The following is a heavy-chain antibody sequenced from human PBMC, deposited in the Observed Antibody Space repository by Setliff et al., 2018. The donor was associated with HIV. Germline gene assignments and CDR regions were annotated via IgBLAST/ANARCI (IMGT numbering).Heavy chain of an antibody. D-gene: IGHD2-2*01. J-gene: IGHJ3*02. CDR2: FIPVLDMP. CDR1: GGTFDNYP. Sequence: GASVKVSCKSSGGTFDNYPINWVRQAPGQGLEWMGGFIPVLDMPHYAQKFQGRVTMTADKSTNTAYMEVTSLRSEDTAVYYCARKEYQLLHAFDIWGQGTMVTVSS. CDR3: ARKEYQLLHAFDI. V-gene: IGHV1-69*10.